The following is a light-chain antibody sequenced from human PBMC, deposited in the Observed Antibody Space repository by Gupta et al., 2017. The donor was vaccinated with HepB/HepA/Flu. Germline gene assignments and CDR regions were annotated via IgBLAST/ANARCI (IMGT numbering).Light chain of an antibody. V-gene: IGKV2-28*01. Sequence: IVMTPSPLPLPVSPGEPASISCRSSQSLMNTNGYNYLDWYLQKPGQSPQLLIYLASKRASGVPDRFSGSGSGTDFTLKISRVEAEDVGVYFCMQAIHNRRAFGQGTKVEI. J-gene: IGKJ1*01. CDR3: MQAIHNRRA. CDR2: LAS. CDR1: QSLMNTNGYNY.